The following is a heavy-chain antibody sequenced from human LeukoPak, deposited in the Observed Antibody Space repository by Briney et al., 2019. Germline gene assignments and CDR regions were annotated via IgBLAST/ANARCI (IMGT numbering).Heavy chain of an antibody. CDR3: AALGKSTGTTPYYYGMDV. J-gene: IGHJ6*02. V-gene: IGHV1-58*02. Sequence: SVKVSCKASGFTFTSSAMQWVRQARGQRLGWIGWIVVGSGNTNYAQKFQERVTITRDMSTSTAYMELSSLRSEDTAVYYCAALGKSTGTTPYYYGMDVWGQGTTVTVSS. D-gene: IGHD1-7*01. CDR2: IVVGSGNT. CDR1: GFTFTSSA.